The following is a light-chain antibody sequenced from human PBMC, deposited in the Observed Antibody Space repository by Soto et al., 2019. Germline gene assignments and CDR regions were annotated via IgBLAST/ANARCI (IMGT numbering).Light chain of an antibody. CDR3: QQRSYPIT. CDR2: GAS. CDR1: QSVSNNY. Sequence: EIVLTQSPGTLSLSPGERATLSCRASQSVSNNYLAWYQQKPGQAPRLLIYGASNRATGIPDRFSGSGSESDFTLTISSLEPEDFAVYYCQQRSYPITFGQGTRLEIK. J-gene: IGKJ5*01. V-gene: IGKV3-20*01.